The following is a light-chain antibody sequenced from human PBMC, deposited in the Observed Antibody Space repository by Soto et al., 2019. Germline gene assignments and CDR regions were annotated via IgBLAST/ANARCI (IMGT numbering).Light chain of an antibody. CDR1: QGISTF. CDR2: AAS. Sequence: DIQMIQSPSSLSTSVGDRVTITCRASQGISTFLNWYQQKPGKAPRLLIYAASRLQSGVPARFSGSGVETDFTLTITSLQPEDFGIYYCQQSYALVRTFGGGTKVDIK. J-gene: IGKJ4*01. CDR3: QQSYALVRT. V-gene: IGKV1-39*01.